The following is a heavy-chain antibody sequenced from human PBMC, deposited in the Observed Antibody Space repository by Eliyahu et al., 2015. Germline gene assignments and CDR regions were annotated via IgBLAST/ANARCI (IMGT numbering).Heavy chain of an antibody. CDR2: INQDGSEK. D-gene: IGHD6-13*01. Sequence: EVQLVESGGGLVQPGGSLRLSCAASGFTFSTYWMSWVRQAPGKGLEWVANINQDGSEKYYVDSVKGRFTISRDNAKNSLSLQMNNLRVEDTALYYCTREPGIALDYWGQGTLVTVSS. J-gene: IGHJ4*02. CDR3: TREPGIALDY. V-gene: IGHV3-7*01. CDR1: GFTFSTYW.